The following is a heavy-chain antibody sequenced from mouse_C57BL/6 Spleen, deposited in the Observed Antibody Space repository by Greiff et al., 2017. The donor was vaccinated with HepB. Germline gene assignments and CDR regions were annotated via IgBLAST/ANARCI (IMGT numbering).Heavy chain of an antibody. J-gene: IGHJ4*01. Sequence: EVQLVESGGGLVQPGGSLKLSCAASGFTFSDYYMYWVRQTPEKRLEWVAYISNGGGSTYYPDTVKGRFTISRDNAKNTLYLQMSRLKSEDTAMYYCARQGYADYYAMDYWGQGTSVTVSS. CDR2: ISNGGGST. CDR1: GFTFSDYY. V-gene: IGHV5-12*01. CDR3: ARQGYADYYAMDY. D-gene: IGHD3-1*01.